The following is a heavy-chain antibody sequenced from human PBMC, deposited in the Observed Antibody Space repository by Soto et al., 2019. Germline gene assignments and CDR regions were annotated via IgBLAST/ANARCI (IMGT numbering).Heavy chain of an antibody. D-gene: IGHD6-19*01. CDR1: GFTFSSYS. J-gene: IGHJ3*02. Sequence: EVQLVESGGGLVKPGGSLRLSCAASGFTFSSYSMNWVRQAPGKGLEWVSSISSSSSYIYYADSVKGRFTISRDNAKNSLYLQMNSLRAEDTAVYYCARVRSSGWYLHYASDIWGQGTMVTVSS. V-gene: IGHV3-21*01. CDR3: ARVRSSGWYLHYASDI. CDR2: ISSSSSYI.